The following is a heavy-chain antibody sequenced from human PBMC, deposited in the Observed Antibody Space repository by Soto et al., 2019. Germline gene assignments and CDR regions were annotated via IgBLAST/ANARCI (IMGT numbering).Heavy chain of an antibody. Sequence: SETLSLTCAVSGGSISSGGYSWSWIRQPPGKGLEWIGYIYHSGSTYYNPSLKSRVTISVDRSKNQFSLKLSSVTAADTAVYYCARGHSGYALYFDYWGQGTLVTVSS. V-gene: IGHV4-30-2*01. CDR3: ARGHSGYALYFDY. D-gene: IGHD5-12*01. CDR2: IYHSGST. CDR1: GGSISSGGYS. J-gene: IGHJ4*02.